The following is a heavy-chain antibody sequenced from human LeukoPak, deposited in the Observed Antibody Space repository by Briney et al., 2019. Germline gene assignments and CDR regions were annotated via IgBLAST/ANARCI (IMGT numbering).Heavy chain of an antibody. CDR1: GFTSSSYW. CDR2: VNQDGSEQ. CDR3: ARAAAAGTVDY. V-gene: IGHV3-7*01. Sequence: PGGSLRLSCVVSGFTSSSYWMSWVRQAPGKGLEWEANVNQDGSEQYYVDSVKGRFIISKDNAKNSLYLQMNSLRVEDTAVYYCARAAAAGTVDYWGQGTLVIVSS. D-gene: IGHD6-13*01. J-gene: IGHJ4*02.